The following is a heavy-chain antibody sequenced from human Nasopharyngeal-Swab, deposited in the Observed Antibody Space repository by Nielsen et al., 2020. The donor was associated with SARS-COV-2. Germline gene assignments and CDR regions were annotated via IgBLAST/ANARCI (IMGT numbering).Heavy chain of an antibody. D-gene: IGHD5-24*01. Sequence: SVKVSCKASGGTFKTFSISWVRQAPGQGLQWMGRIVPILGIVNYAQRFQGRVTFTADDSTSTAYMDLSSLRSYDTAVLYCARDQEMSTAAYADWGQGTLVTVSS. CDR3: ARDQEMSTAAYAD. V-gene: IGHV1-69*04. J-gene: IGHJ4*02. CDR1: GGTFKTFS. CDR2: IVPILGIV.